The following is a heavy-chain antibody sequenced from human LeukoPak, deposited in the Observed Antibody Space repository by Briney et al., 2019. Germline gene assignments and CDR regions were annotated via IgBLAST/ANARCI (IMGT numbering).Heavy chain of an antibody. J-gene: IGHJ6*02. CDR2: ISWNSGSI. V-gene: IGHV3-9*01. D-gene: IGHD3-9*01. CDR1: GFTFDDYA. CDR3: ARDEPDAILRYFDWLSPPVDYGMDV. Sequence: PGGSLRLSCAASGFTFDDYAMHWVRQAPGKGLEWVSGISWNSGSIGYADSVKGRFTISRDNSKNTLYLQMNSLRAEDTAVYYCARDEPDAILRYFDWLSPPVDYGMDVWGQGTTVTVSS.